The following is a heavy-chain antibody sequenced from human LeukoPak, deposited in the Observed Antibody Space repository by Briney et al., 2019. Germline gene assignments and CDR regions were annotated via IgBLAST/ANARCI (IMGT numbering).Heavy chain of an antibody. CDR1: GFTFTRYW. CDR3: ARGDYSGSYYWFDY. J-gene: IGHJ4*02. Sequence: GGSLRLSCAASGFTFTRYWMHWVRQAPGKGLVWVSRINTDGSSTAYADSVKGRFTISRDNAKNTVYLQMNSLRAEDTAVYYCARGDYSGSYYWFDYWGQGTLVTVSS. V-gene: IGHV3-74*01. CDR2: INTDGSST. D-gene: IGHD1-26*01.